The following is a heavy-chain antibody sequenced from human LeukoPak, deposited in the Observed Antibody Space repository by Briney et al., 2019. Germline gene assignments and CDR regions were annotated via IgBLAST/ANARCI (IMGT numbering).Heavy chain of an antibody. V-gene: IGHV3-33*08. CDR1: GFTFSSYA. CDR3: ARGDGGFYDFWSGYSYNWFDP. D-gene: IGHD3-3*01. CDR2: IWYDGSNK. Sequence: PGGSLRLSCAASGFTFSSYAMHWVRQAPGKGLEWVAVIWYDGSNKYYADSVKGRFTISRDNSKNTLYLQMNSLRAEDTAVYYCARGDGGFYDFWSGYSYNWFDPWGQGTLVTVSS. J-gene: IGHJ5*02.